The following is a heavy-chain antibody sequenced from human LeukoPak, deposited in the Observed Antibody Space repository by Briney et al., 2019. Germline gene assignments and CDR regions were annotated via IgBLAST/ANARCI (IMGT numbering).Heavy chain of an antibody. CDR2: MNPNRGNT. CDR3: ARGTVCGSGGKCSGSWYYDY. D-gene: IGHD6-13*01. CDR1: GYTFTSND. Sequence: GASVKVSCKPSGYTFTSNDINWVRQATGQGLEWMGWMNPNRGNTGYAQKFQGRVAMTRNTSISTAYMELSSLRSEDTAVYYCARGTVCGSGGKCSGSWYYDYWGQGTLVTVSS. V-gene: IGHV1-8*01. J-gene: IGHJ4*02.